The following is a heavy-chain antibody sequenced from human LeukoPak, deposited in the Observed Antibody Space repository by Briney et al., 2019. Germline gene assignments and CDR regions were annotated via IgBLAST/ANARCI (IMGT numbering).Heavy chain of an antibody. CDR3: VRCDSTSYPTVPFDC. J-gene: IGHJ4*02. CDR2: ISDRSNYI. CDR1: GFTFSSYN. V-gene: IGHV3-21*04. Sequence: GGSLRLSCAASGFTFSSYNMNWVRQAPGKGLEWVSCISDRSNYIYYADSVKGRFTISRDNAKNSLYLQMNSLRAEDTAVYYCVRCDSTSYPTVPFDCWGQGTLVTVSS. D-gene: IGHD3-22*01.